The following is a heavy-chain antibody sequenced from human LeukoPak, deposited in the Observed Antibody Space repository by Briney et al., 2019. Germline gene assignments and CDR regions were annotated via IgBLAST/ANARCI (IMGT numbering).Heavy chain of an antibody. Sequence: SETLSLTCAVYGGSFSGYYWSWIRQPPGKGLEWIGEINHSGSTNYNPSLKSRVTITVDTSKNQFSLKLSSVTAADTAVYYCANRPIMITFGGVPASWFDPWGQGTLVTVSS. D-gene: IGHD3-16*01. CDR2: INHSGST. CDR3: ANRPIMITFGGVPASWFDP. CDR1: GGSFSGYY. J-gene: IGHJ5*02. V-gene: IGHV4-34*01.